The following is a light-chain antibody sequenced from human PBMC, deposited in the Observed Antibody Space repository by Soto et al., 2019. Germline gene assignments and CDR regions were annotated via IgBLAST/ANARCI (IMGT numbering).Light chain of an antibody. J-gene: IGKJ2*01. CDR2: GAS. Sequence: EIVMTQSPATLSVSPGERATLSCRASQSVSSNLAWYQQKPGQAPRLLIYGASTRATGIPARFSGSGSGTEFTLTISSLQSEDFVVYYCQQYNNWPLYTLGQGTKLEIK. CDR1: QSVSSN. V-gene: IGKV3-15*01. CDR3: QQYNNWPLYT.